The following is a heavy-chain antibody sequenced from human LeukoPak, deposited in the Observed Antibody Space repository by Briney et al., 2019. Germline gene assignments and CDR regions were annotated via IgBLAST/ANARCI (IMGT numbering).Heavy chain of an antibody. D-gene: IGHD6-13*01. CDR1: GFIFSSFE. CDR3: ARDQGYTTSWYDY. Sequence: GGSLRLSCAASGFIFSSFEMNWVRQAPGKGLEWVSNINSGGSTVYYADSVKGRFTVSRDNAKNSLYLQLISLRAEDTAIYYCARDQGYTTSWYDYWGQGTLVTVPS. J-gene: IGHJ4*02. V-gene: IGHV3-48*03. CDR2: INSGGSTV.